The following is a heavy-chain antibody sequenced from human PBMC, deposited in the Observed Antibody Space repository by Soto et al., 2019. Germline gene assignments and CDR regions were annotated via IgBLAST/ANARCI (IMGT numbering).Heavy chain of an antibody. V-gene: IGHV4-39*01. CDR1: DGSISSFAYY. Sequence: PSETLSLTCTVSDGSISSFAYYWGWIRQPPGKGLEWIGTVYYNENTYYNPSLKGRVTISVDTAKNQFSLNLRSVTAADTAIYFCARRERYYGSPGWFDPWGQGTLVTVSS. D-gene: IGHD3-10*01. J-gene: IGHJ5*02. CDR3: ARRERYYGSPGWFDP. CDR2: VYYNENT.